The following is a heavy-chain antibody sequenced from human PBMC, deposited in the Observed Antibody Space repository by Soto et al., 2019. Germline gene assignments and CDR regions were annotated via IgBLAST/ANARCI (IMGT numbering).Heavy chain of an antibody. Sequence: LRLSCAASGFTFSSYAMHWVRQAPGKGLEWVAVISYDGSNKYYADSVKGRFTISRDNSKNTLCLQMNSLRAEDTAVYYCARDSIKDYVGGYYYYGMDVWGQGTTVTVSS. D-gene: IGHD4-17*01. CDR1: GFTFSSYA. CDR3: ARDSIKDYVGGYYYYGMDV. J-gene: IGHJ6*02. CDR2: ISYDGSNK. V-gene: IGHV3-30-3*01.